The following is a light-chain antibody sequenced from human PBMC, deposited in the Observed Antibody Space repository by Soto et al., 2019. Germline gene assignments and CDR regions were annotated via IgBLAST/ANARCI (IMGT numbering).Light chain of an antibody. CDR1: QAVNIY. Sequence: EIVMTQSPATLSVSPGERATLSCRASQAVNIYLAWYQQKPGQAPRLLISGASTRAAGIPARCSGSGSGTDFTLTISSLQSEDVAVYYCQQYGNWPLTFGGGTNVEIK. CDR3: QQYGNWPLT. CDR2: GAS. V-gene: IGKV3D-15*01. J-gene: IGKJ4*01.